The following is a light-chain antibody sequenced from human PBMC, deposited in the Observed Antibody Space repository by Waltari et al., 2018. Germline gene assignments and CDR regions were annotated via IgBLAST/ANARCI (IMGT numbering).Light chain of an antibody. CDR3: AAWDDSLNGVV. V-gene: IGLV1-44*01. Sequence: QSVLTQPPSASGTPGQGVTIACSGGRSNTRAKTSRWYHHPPGTAPKLLIYSFNPRPSGVPDRFSGSKSGTSASLVISGLQSEDEADYYCAAWDDSLNGVVFGGGTKVTVL. J-gene: IGLJ3*02. CDR2: SFN. CDR1: RSNTRAKT.